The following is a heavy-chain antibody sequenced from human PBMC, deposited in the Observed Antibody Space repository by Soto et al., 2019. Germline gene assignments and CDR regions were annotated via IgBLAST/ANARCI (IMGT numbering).Heavy chain of an antibody. J-gene: IGHJ4*02. Sequence: PGGSLRLSCAASGFTFSSYWMSWVRQAPGKGLEWVANIKQDGSEKYYVDSVKGRFTISRDNAKNSLYLQMNSLRAEDTAVYYCARDWVRGTYYYDSSGYYHPRLDYWGQETLVTVSS. CDR2: IKQDGSEK. D-gene: IGHD3-22*01. V-gene: IGHV3-7*01. CDR1: GFTFSSYW. CDR3: ARDWVRGTYYYDSSGYYHPRLDY.